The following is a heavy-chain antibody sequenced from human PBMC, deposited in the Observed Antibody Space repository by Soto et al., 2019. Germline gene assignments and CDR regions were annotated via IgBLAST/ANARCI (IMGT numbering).Heavy chain of an antibody. J-gene: IGHJ4*02. Sequence: SVTRSLKCTVSSGFITSYYWNWIRQPPGKGLEWIGYIYSSGSTNYNPSLRGRVSMSLDTSKNQVSLNVTSVTAADTAVYYCAATPRYWGQGRLVTVS. V-gene: IGHV4-59*01. CDR2: IYSSGST. CDR1: SGFITSYY. CDR3: AATPRY. D-gene: IGHD1-26*01.